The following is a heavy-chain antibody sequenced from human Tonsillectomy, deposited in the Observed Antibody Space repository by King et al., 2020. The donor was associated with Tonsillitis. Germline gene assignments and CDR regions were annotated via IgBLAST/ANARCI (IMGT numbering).Heavy chain of an antibody. Sequence: LQLQESGSGLVKPSQTLSLTCAVSDGPISSDGYSWSWIRQPPGKDLEWIGYVYHSGSTYYNPSLKSRVTISIDKSKNQFSLKLTSVIAADTAMYYCARGFAAPRAFDLWGQGTMVTVSS. D-gene: IGHD6-13*01. CDR2: VYHSGST. CDR3: ARGFAAPRAFDL. CDR1: DGPISSDGYS. V-gene: IGHV4-30-2*01. J-gene: IGHJ3*01.